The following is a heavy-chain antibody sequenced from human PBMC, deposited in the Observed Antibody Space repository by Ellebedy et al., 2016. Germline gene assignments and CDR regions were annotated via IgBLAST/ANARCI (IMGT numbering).Heavy chain of an antibody. CDR2: ISSNGGST. CDR3: VKDGTSGQGANYFDY. J-gene: IGHJ4*02. D-gene: IGHD1-26*01. CDR1: GFTFSSYA. V-gene: IGHV3-64D*06. Sequence: GESLKISCSASGFTFSSYAMHWVRQAPGKGLEYVSAISSNGGSTYYADSVKGRFTISRDNSKNTLYLQMSSLRAEDTAVYYCVKDGTSGQGANYFDYWGQGTLVTVSS.